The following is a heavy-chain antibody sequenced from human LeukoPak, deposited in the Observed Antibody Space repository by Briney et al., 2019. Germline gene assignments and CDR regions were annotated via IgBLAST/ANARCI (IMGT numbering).Heavy chain of an antibody. Sequence: PSETLSLTCTVSGGSISSYYWSWIRQPPGKGLEWIGFIYYSGSTNYNPYLKSRVTMSVDTSKNQFSLKLSSVTAADTAVYYCARGLGEVVPAATPLDYWGQGTLVIVSS. CDR1: GGSISSYY. V-gene: IGHV4-59*08. J-gene: IGHJ4*02. D-gene: IGHD2-2*01. CDR3: ARGLGEVVPAATPLDY. CDR2: IYYSGST.